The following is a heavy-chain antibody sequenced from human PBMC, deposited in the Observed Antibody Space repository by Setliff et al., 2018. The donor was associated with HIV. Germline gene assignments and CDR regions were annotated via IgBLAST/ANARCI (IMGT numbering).Heavy chain of an antibody. CDR3: ARDDAVGGGYLDY. CDR1: GGSIRSHY. CDR2: FYHTGST. J-gene: IGHJ4*02. D-gene: IGHD6-19*01. V-gene: IGHV4-59*11. Sequence: KASETLSLTCTVSGGSIRSHYWSWIRQPPGKGLEWIGSFYHTGSTHYNPSLKSRTTMSLDTSRNQVSLKLSSVSAADTAVYYCARDDAVGGGYLDYWGQGTLVTVSS.